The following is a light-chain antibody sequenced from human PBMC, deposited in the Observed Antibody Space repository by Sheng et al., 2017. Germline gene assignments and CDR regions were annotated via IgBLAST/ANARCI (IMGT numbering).Light chain of an antibody. Sequence: EIVMTQSPATLSVSPGERATLSCRASQSVSSNFAWYQHKPGQAPRLLIYGASTRATGIPARFXGSGSGTEFTLTISSLQSEDFAVYYCQQYDNWPLYTFGQGTKLEIK. J-gene: IGKJ2*01. CDR3: QQYDNWPLYT. CDR2: GAS. V-gene: IGKV3-15*01. CDR1: QSVSSN.